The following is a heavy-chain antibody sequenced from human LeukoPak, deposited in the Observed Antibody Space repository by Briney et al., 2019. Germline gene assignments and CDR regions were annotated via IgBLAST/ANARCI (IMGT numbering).Heavy chain of an antibody. CDR1: GYSISSGYY. Sequence: SETLSLTCTVSGYSISSGYYWGWIRQPPGKGLEWIGSIYHSGSTYYNPSLKSRVTISVDTSKNQFSLKLSSVTAADTAVYYCARQDIVVVEAATPDDYYYYMDVWGKGTTVTVSS. V-gene: IGHV4-38-2*02. CDR2: IYHSGST. CDR3: ARQDIVVVEAATPDDYYYYMDV. J-gene: IGHJ6*03. D-gene: IGHD2-15*01.